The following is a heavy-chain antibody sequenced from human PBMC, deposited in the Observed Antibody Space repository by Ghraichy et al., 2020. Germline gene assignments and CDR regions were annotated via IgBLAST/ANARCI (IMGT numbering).Heavy chain of an antibody. D-gene: IGHD3-10*01. CDR1: GFTFSSYG. J-gene: IGHJ6*02. Sequence: GESLNISCAASGFTFSSYGMHWVRQAPGKGLEWVAVISYDGSNKYYADSVKGRFTISRDNSKNTLYLQMNSLRAEDTAVYYCAKEGITMVQGVTKHYYYYGMDVWGQGTTVTVSS. CDR3: AKEGITMVQGVTKHYYYYGMDV. CDR2: ISYDGSNK. V-gene: IGHV3-30*18.